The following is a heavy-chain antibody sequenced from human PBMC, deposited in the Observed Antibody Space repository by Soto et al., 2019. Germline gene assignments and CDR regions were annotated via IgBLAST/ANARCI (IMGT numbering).Heavy chain of an antibody. CDR1: GYIFANDW. Sequence: GESLKISCKGSGYIFANDWIAWVRQMPGKGLEWMGMIFPGDSDTRYSPSFQGQVTISADKSINTAYLQWSSLKASDTAIYYCARRVASHPCFDCWGQGALVTASS. CDR3: ARRVASHPCFDC. J-gene: IGHJ4*02. CDR2: IFPGDSDT. V-gene: IGHV5-51*01.